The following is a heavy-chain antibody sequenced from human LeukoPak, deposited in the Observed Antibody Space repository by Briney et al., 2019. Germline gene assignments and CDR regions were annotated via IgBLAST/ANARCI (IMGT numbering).Heavy chain of an antibody. CDR3: AKTDRKRALFASSGSDRTIDY. V-gene: IGHV3-48*03. CDR1: GFTFSSYE. J-gene: IGHJ4*02. D-gene: IGHD3-10*01. CDR2: ISSSGSTI. Sequence: GGSLRLSCAASGFTFSSYEMNWVRQAPGKGLEWVSYISSSGSTIYYADSVKGRFTISRDNSKNTLYLQMNSLRAEDTAVYYCAKTDRKRALFASSGSDRTIDYWGQGTLVTVSS.